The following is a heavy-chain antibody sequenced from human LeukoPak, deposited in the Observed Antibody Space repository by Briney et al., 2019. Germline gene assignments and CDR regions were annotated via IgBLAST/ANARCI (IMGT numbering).Heavy chain of an antibody. CDR3: ARNTMIVVTGAFDI. J-gene: IGHJ3*02. V-gene: IGHV3-21*01. D-gene: IGHD3-22*01. CDR1: GFTFSSYS. CDR2: ISSSSSYI. Sequence: GGSLRLSCAASGFTFSSYSMAWVRQAPGKGLEWVSSISSSSSYIYYADSVKGRFTISRDNAKNSLYLQMNSLRAEDTAVYYCARNTMIVVTGAFDIWGRGTMVTVSS.